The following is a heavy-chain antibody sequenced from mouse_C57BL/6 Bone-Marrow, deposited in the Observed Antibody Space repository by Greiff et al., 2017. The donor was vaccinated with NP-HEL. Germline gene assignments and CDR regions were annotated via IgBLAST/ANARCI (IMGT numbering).Heavy chain of an antibody. CDR2: IYPRSGNT. V-gene: IGHV1-81*01. CDR1: GYTFTSYG. J-gene: IGHJ2*01. CDR3: AISYAPISAVVCDF. D-gene: IGHD6-5*01. Sequence: QVQLKQSGAELARPGASVKLSCKASGYTFTSYGISWVKQRPGQGLEWIGEIYPRSGNTYYNEKFKGKATLTADNTSSTAYLTLRSLTSEDSAVYFCAISYAPISAVVCDFGGQGTTLTVSS.